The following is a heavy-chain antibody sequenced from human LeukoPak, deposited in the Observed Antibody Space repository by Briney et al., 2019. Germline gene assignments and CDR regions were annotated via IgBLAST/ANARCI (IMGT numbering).Heavy chain of an antibody. Sequence: PGGSLRLSCAASGFTFSSYWMHWVRQAPGKGLLWVSCINTDGSVMRYADSVRGRFIISRDNAKNTLYLQMNSLRVEDTAVYYCATAGGLPTAMGFDPWGQGTLVSVST. CDR3: ATAGGLPTAMGFDP. CDR1: GFTFSSYW. V-gene: IGHV3-74*01. J-gene: IGHJ5*02. D-gene: IGHD2-2*01. CDR2: INTDGSVM.